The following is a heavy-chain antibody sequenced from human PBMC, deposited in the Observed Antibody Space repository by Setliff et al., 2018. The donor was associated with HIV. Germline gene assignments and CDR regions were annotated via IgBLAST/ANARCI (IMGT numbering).Heavy chain of an antibody. D-gene: IGHD3-3*01. V-gene: IGHV4-59*01. J-gene: IGHJ5*02. CDR3: ARGLGYNFWSGYSPIGWFDP. CDR2: IYYSGST. CDR1: GGSISNYY. Sequence: SETLSLTCTVSGGSISNYYWSWIRQPPGKGLEWIGYIYYSGSTNYNPSLKSRVTISVDTSKNQFSLKLSSETAADSAVYYCARGLGYNFWSGYSPIGWFDPWGQGTLVTVSS.